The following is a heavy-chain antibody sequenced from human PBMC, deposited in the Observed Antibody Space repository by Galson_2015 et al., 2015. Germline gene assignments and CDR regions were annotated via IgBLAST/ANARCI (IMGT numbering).Heavy chain of an antibody. CDR1: GFTVRSNY. V-gene: IGHV3-53*01. J-gene: IGHJ4*02. D-gene: IGHD6-19*01. Sequence: SLRLSCAASGFTVRSNYMRWVRQAPGKGLEWVSVIYSGGSTTYADSVKGRFTISRDSSKNTLYLQMNSLRAEDTAVYYCARDSSSGWSHDYWGQGTLVTVSS. CDR2: IYSGGST. CDR3: ARDSSSGWSHDY.